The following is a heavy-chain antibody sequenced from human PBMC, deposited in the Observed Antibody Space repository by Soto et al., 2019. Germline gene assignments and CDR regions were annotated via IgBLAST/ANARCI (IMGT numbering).Heavy chain of an antibody. J-gene: IGHJ4*02. CDR1: GFTFSSYG. Sequence: QVQLVESGGGVVQPGRSLRLSCAASGFTFSSYGMHWVRQAPGKGLEWVAVIWYDGSNKYYADSVKGRFTISRDNSKNTLYLQMNSLRAEDTAVYYCARDFLADHSSPAGYWGQGTLVTVSS. CDR2: IWYDGSNK. CDR3: ARDFLADHSSPAGY. V-gene: IGHV3-33*01. D-gene: IGHD6-13*01.